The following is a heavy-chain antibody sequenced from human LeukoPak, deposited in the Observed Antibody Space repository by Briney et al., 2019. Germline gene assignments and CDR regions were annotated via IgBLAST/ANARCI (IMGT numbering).Heavy chain of an antibody. CDR2: ISGSGSTT. Sequence: GGSLRLSCAASGFTFRSHAMSWVRQAPGKGLDWVSVISGSGSTTEYADSVKGRFTVSRDNSKNTLYLQMNSLRAEDTAVYYCAKDPAYYYGSGSYPPDYWGQGTLVTVSS. J-gene: IGHJ4*02. CDR1: GFTFRSHA. CDR3: AKDPAYYYGSGSYPPDY. V-gene: IGHV3-23*01. D-gene: IGHD3-10*01.